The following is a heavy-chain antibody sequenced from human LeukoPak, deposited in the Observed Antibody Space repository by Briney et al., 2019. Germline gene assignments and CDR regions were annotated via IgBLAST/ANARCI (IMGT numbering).Heavy chain of an antibody. D-gene: IGHD3-16*01. CDR1: GFTFSNYG. Sequence: GGSLRLSCAASGFTFSNYGMSWVRQAPGKGLEWVSTITTSGGGAFYADSVKGRFTISRDTSKNTLFLQMNSLRAEDTAVYYCAKGDLAPLYGGAFDYWGQGTLVTVSS. V-gene: IGHV3-23*01. CDR3: AKGDLAPLYGGAFDY. J-gene: IGHJ4*02. CDR2: ITTSGGGA.